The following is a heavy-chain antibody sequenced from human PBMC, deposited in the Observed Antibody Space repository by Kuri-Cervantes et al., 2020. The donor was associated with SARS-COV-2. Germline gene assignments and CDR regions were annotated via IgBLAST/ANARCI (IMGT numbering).Heavy chain of an antibody. D-gene: IGHD2-8*01. Sequence: GGSLRLSCAASGFTFSSYSMNWVRQAPGKGLEWVSAISGSGGSTYYADSVKGRFTISRDNSKNTLYLQMNSLGAEDTAVYYCTMLYGDPYYYYYYMDVWGKGTTVTVSS. V-gene: IGHV3-23*01. CDR2: ISGSGGST. CDR1: GFTFSSYS. CDR3: TMLYGDPYYYYYYMDV. J-gene: IGHJ6*03.